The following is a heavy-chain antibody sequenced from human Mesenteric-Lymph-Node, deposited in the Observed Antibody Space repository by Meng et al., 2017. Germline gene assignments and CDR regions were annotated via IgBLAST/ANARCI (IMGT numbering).Heavy chain of an antibody. J-gene: IGHJ4*02. CDR3: AREIRAARRVGYFDY. CDR1: GFTFSSYW. CDR2: INSDGSST. Sequence: EVQLVESGGGLVQPGGSLRLSCAASGFTFSSYWMHWVRQAPGKGLVWVSRINSDGSSTSYADSVKGRFTISRDNAKNTLYLQMNSLRAEDTAVYYCAREIRAARRVGYFDYWGQGTLVTVSS. D-gene: IGHD6-6*01. V-gene: IGHV3-74*01.